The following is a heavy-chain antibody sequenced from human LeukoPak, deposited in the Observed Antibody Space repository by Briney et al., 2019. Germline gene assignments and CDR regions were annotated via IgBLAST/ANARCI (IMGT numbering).Heavy chain of an antibody. CDR3: AIEIVDGFDY. V-gene: IGHV3-7*01. CDR1: GFTFRDYW. D-gene: IGHD3-16*02. CDR2: IKQDGGDK. J-gene: IGHJ4*02. Sequence: GGSLRLSCAASGFTFRDYWMTWVRQAPGKGLEWVADIKQDGGDKNYVDSVKGRFTISRDNAKNTLYLQMNSLRAEDTAVYYCAIEIVDGFDYWGQGTLVTVSS.